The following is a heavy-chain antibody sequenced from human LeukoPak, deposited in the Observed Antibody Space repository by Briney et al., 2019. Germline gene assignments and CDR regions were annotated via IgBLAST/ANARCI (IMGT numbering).Heavy chain of an antibody. CDR1: GGSISSYY. CDR3: ARGIFNYYDSSGYYDFYYYYYMDV. Sequence: SETLSLTCTVSGGSISSYYWSWIRQPPGRGLEWIGYIYYSGSTNYNPSLKSRVTISVDTSKNQFSLKLSSVTAADTAVYYCARGIFNYYDSSGYYDFYYYYYMDVWGKGTTVTVSS. D-gene: IGHD3-22*01. V-gene: IGHV4-59*01. CDR2: IYYSGST. J-gene: IGHJ6*03.